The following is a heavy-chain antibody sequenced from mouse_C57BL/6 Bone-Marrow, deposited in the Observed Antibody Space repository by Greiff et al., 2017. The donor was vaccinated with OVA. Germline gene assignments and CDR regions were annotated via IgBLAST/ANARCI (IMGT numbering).Heavy chain of an antibody. CDR3: AKCPRGWLGAMDY. J-gene: IGHJ4*01. CDR1: GFSLTSYG. Sequence: VQLQQSGPGLVQPSQSLSITCTVSGFSLTSYGVHWVRQPPGKGLEWLGVIWSGGRTDYNAAFISRLSISKDNSKSQVFFKMNSLQADDTAIYYCAKCPRGWLGAMDYWGQGTSVTVSS. D-gene: IGHD2-3*01. V-gene: IGHV2-4*01. CDR2: IWSGGRT.